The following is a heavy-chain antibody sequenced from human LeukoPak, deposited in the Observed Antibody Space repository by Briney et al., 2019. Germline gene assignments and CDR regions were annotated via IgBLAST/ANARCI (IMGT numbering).Heavy chain of an antibody. V-gene: IGHV4-39*01. CDR1: GGSISSSSYY. CDR3: ARTYYDFWSGYYSYYYYYMDV. Sequence: PSETLSLTCAVSGGSISSSSYYWGWIRQPPGKGLEWIGSIYYSGSTYYNPSLKSRVTISVDTSKNQSSLKLSSVTAADTAVYYCARTYYDFWSGYYSYYYYYMDVWGKGTTVTVSS. D-gene: IGHD3-3*01. J-gene: IGHJ6*03. CDR2: IYYSGST.